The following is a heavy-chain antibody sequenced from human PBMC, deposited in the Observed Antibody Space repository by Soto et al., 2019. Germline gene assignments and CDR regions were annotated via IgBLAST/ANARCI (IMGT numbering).Heavy chain of an antibody. D-gene: IGHD1-26*01. CDR2: MNSDGSST. J-gene: IGHJ3*02. V-gene: IGHV3-74*01. CDR3: ARVVPGDALDI. CDR1: GFTFSIYW. Sequence: PGGSLRLSCAASGFTFSIYWMHWVRQAPGKGLVWVSRMNSDGSSTNYADSVKGRFTISRDNAKNTLFLQMNSLGAEDTAVYYCARVVPGDALDIWGQGTMVTVSS.